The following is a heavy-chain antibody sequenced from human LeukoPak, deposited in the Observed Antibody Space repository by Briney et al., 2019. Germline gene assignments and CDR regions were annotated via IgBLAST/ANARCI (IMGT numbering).Heavy chain of an antibody. V-gene: IGHV3-74*01. CDR1: GFTFSNYW. Sequence: GGSLRLSCAASGFTFSNYWMHWVRQAPGKGLVWVSRIKTDGSSTFYADSVKGRFTISRDNAKNTMYLQMNSLRVEDTAVYYCVSDTALGCWGQGTLVTVSS. CDR3: VSDTALGC. D-gene: IGHD5-18*01. J-gene: IGHJ4*02. CDR2: IKTDGSST.